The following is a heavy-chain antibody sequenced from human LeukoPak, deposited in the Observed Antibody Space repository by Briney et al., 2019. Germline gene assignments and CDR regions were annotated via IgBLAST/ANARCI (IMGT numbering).Heavy chain of an antibody. CDR2: ITGSSSAT. J-gene: IGHJ4*02. D-gene: IGHD3-3*01. Sequence: AGGSLRLSCITSGFTFSDYSMDWVRQAPGKGLEWVSYITGSSSATYYAESVKGRFTISRDNAKNSLYLQMNNLRAEDTAVYCGLLSFDGWGQGTLVTVSP. CDR3: LLSFDG. V-gene: IGHV3-48*04. CDR1: GFTFSDYS.